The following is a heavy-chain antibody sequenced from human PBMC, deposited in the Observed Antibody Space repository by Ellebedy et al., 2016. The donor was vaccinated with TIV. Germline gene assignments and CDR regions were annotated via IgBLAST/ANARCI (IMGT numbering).Heavy chain of an antibody. V-gene: IGHV3-23*01. D-gene: IGHD6-19*01. CDR2: VDTGDNT. J-gene: IGHJ4*02. CDR1: GFTFSSYA. Sequence: GESLKISCAASGFTFSSYAMSWVRQAPGKELEWVSLVDTGDNTYYADSVKVRFTISRDNSKNTLYLQMNSLSVEDTAVYYCASPAVGHTTGCCRYYFDYWGLGTLVTVSS. CDR3: ASPAVGHTTGCCRYYFDY.